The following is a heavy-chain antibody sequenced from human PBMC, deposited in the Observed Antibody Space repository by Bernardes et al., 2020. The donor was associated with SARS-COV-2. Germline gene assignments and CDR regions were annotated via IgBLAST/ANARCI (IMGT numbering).Heavy chain of an antibody. J-gene: IGHJ5*02. D-gene: IGHD2-21*02. Sequence: GESLKISCKGSGYSFTSYWIGWVRQMPGKGLEWMGIIHPGDSDTRYSPSFQGQVTISADKSISTDYLQWSSLKASDTAMYYCARSLVVVTVANWFDPWGQGTLVTVSS. CDR3: ARSLVVVTVANWFDP. CDR1: GYSFTSYW. V-gene: IGHV5-51*01. CDR2: IHPGDSDT.